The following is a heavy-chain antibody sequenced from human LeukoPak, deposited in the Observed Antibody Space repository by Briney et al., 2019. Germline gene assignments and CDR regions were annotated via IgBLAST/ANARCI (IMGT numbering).Heavy chain of an antibody. CDR2: INHSGST. D-gene: IGHD4-17*01. CDR3: ARGSVTFDP. V-gene: IGHV4-39*07. Sequence: PSETLSLTCTVSGGSISSGDYYWSWIRQPPGKGLEWIGEINHSGSTNYNPSLKSRVTISVDTSKNQFSLKLSSVTAADTAVYYCARGSVTFDPWGQGTLVTVSS. CDR1: GGSISSGDYY. J-gene: IGHJ5*02.